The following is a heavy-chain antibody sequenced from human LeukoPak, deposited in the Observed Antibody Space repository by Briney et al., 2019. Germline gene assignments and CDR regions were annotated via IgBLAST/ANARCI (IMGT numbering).Heavy chain of an antibody. Sequence: GESLKISCKGSGYTFTSYWIGWVRQTPGKGLEWMGIIYPGDSDTRYRPSFQGQVTISADKSISTAYLQWSSLKASDTAMYYCALYFDTYYFDYWGQGTLVTVSS. J-gene: IGHJ4*02. D-gene: IGHD2-2*02. CDR1: GYTFTSYW. CDR3: ALYFDTYYFDY. V-gene: IGHV5-51*01. CDR2: IYPGDSDT.